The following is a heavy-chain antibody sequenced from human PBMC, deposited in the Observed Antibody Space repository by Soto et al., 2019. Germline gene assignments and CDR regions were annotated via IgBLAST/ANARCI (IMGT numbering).Heavy chain of an antibody. D-gene: IGHD4-17*01. CDR3: ACTVTTSGWRYSFDY. CDR1: GGSITSSSYY. J-gene: IGHJ4*02. V-gene: IGHV4-39*01. Sequence: KPSETLSLTCSVSGGSITSSSYYWGWIRRPPGKGLEWIGTIHYSGSTYYNPSLKSRITISVDTSKTQFSLKLSSVTAADTAVYYCACTVTTSGWRYSFDYWGQGTLVTVSS. CDR2: IHYSGST.